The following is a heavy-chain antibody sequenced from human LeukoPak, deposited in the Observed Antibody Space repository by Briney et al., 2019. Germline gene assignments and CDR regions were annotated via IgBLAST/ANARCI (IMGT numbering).Heavy chain of an antibody. CDR3: AREKDDHGDPGPLDA. CDR2: NGSTT. D-gene: IGHD4-17*01. V-gene: IGHV3-74*01. CDR1: GFMFSKSW. Sequence: GGSLRLSCAASGFMFSKSWMHWVRQVPGKGLVWVARNGSTTNYADSVKGRFTISRDNAANTLFLQMSSLRAEDTAVYYSAREKDDHGDPGPLDAWGQGDLVTVSS. J-gene: IGHJ5*02.